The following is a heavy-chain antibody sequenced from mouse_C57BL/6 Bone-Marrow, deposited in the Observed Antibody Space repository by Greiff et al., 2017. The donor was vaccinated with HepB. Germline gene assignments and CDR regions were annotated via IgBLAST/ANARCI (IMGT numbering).Heavy chain of an antibody. V-gene: IGHV1-69*01. CDR1: GYTFTSYW. CDR3: ARCLNYYGSSGGFAY. J-gene: IGHJ3*01. Sequence: QVQLQQPGAELVMPGASVKLSCKASGYTFTSYWMHWVKQRPGKGLEWIGEIDPSDSYTNYNQKFKGKSTLTVDKSSSTAYMQLSSLTSEDSAVYYCARCLNYYGSSGGFAYWGQGTLVTVSA. CDR2: IDPSDSYT. D-gene: IGHD1-1*01.